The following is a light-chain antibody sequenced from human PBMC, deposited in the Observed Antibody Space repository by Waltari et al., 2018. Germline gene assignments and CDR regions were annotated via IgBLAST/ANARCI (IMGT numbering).Light chain of an antibody. Sequence: QSALTQPPSVSGSPGQSVTISCSGTSSEVGTYNRVSWYQQPPGTAPKLIVFDLSSPPSGVPDRFSRAESGSTASLTISGLQAEDKGDYYCSSYTPSGTLVFGGGTKLAVL. V-gene: IGLV2-18*02. CDR3: SSYTPSGTLV. CDR1: SSEVGTYNR. J-gene: IGLJ2*01. CDR2: DLS.